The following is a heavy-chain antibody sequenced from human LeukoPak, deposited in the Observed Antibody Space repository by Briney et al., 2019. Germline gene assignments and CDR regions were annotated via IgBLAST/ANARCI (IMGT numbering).Heavy chain of an antibody. CDR1: GFTFSSFA. J-gene: IGHJ4*02. CDR2: VSYDGSNK. CDR3: ARAPGLGSGSAFDS. D-gene: IGHD3-10*01. V-gene: IGHV3-30-3*01. Sequence: GGSLRLSCAASGFTFSSFAMHWVRQAPGKGLEWVAVVSYDGSNKYYADSVKGRFTISRDNAKNTLYLRMNSLRPEDTAVYYCARAPGLGSGSAFDSWGQGTLVTVSS.